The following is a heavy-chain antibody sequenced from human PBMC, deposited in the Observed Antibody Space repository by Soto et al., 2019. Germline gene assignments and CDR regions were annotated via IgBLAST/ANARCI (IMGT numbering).Heavy chain of an antibody. J-gene: IGHJ5*02. CDR2: IIPIFGTA. D-gene: IGHD5-18*01. Sequence: QVQLVQSGAEVKKPGSSVKVSCKASGGTFSSYAISWVRQAPGQGLEWMGGIIPIFGTANYAQKFQGRVTITGDESRSRAYWGGTSLSSEAASLYSCARSLDTGMLGFGSAPWGQGPLVPVSS. CDR1: GGTFSSYA. CDR3: ARSLDTGMLGFGSAP. V-gene: IGHV1-69*01.